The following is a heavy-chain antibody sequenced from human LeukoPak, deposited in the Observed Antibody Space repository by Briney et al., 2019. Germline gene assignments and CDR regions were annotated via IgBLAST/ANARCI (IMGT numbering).Heavy chain of an antibody. D-gene: IGHD2-2*01. V-gene: IGHV1-2*02. J-gene: IGHJ5*02. CDR3: ARGYCSSTSCYHWFDP. Sequence: VASVKVSCKASGYTFTGYYMHWVRQAPGQGLEWMGWINPNSVGTNYAQKFQGRVTMTRDTSISTAYMELSRLRSDDTAVYYCARGYCSSTSCYHWFDPWGQGTLVTVSS. CDR2: INPNSVGT. CDR1: GYTFTGYY.